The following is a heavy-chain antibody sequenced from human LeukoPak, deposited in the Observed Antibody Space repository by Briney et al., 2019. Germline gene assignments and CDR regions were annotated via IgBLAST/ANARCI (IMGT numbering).Heavy chain of an antibody. D-gene: IGHD6-13*01. CDR2: ISAYNGNT. CDR3: ARVSAAGPAWYYGMDV. Sequence: ASVKVSCKAPGYTFTSYGISWVRQAPGQGLEWMGWISAYNGNTNYAQKLQGRVTMTTDTSTSTAYMELRSLRSDDTAVYYCARVSAAGPAWYYGMDVWGQGTTVTVSS. CDR1: GYTFTSYG. V-gene: IGHV1-18*01. J-gene: IGHJ6*02.